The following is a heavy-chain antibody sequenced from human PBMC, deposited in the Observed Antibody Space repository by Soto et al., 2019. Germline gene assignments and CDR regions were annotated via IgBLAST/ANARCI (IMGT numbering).Heavy chain of an antibody. CDR2: INHSGST. J-gene: IGHJ5*01. Sequence: SETLSLTCAVYGGSFSGYYWSWIRQPPGKGLEWIGEINHSGSTNYNPSLKSRVTISVDTSKNQFSLKLSSVTAADTAVYYCARGKDIVVVVGNWFHPWGQGTLVTVSS. CDR3: ARGKDIVVVVGNWFHP. V-gene: IGHV4-34*01. D-gene: IGHD2-2*01. CDR1: GGSFSGYY.